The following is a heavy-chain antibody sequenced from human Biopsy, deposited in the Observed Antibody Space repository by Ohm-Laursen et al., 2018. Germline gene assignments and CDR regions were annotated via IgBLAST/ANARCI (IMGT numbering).Heavy chain of an antibody. D-gene: IGHD3-16*01. Sequence: SLRLSCSASGFTFSTYEMNWVRQAPGKGLEWISFISHSSGPTNYADSVRGRFTISRDNAKNSLYPQMNSLRAEDTALYYCAKDRLYLGAGSFNFDSWGQGTLVTVSS. V-gene: IGHV3-48*03. J-gene: IGHJ4*02. CDR3: AKDRLYLGAGSFNFDS. CDR2: ISHSSGPT. CDR1: GFTFSTYE.